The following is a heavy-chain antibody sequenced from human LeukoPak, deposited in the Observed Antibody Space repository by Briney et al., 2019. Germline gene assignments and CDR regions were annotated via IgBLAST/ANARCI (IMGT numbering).Heavy chain of an antibody. Sequence: GGSLRLSCAASGFTFSSYAMSWVRQAPGKGLEWVSAISGSGGSTYYADSVKGRFTISGDNSKNTLYLQMNSLRAEDTAVYYCAKDRYYYGSGSLHWGQGTLVTVSS. CDR3: AKDRYYYGSGSLH. CDR1: GFTFSSYA. V-gene: IGHV3-23*01. CDR2: ISGSGGST. J-gene: IGHJ4*02. D-gene: IGHD3-10*01.